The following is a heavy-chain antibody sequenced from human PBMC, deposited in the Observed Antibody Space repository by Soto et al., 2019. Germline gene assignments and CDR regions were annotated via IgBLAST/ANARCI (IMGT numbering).Heavy chain of an antibody. J-gene: IGHJ4*02. Sequence: QVQLQESGPGLVKPSGTLSLTCAVSGGSISSSSYYWGWIRQPPGKGLEWIGSIYYSGSTYYNPSLKSRVTISVDTSKNQFSLKLSSVTAADTAVYYCARHRPKTYYDSSGYYTPFDYWGQGTLVTVSS. CDR2: IYYSGST. D-gene: IGHD3-22*01. V-gene: IGHV4-39*01. CDR3: ARHRPKTYYDSSGYYTPFDY. CDR1: GGSISSSSYY.